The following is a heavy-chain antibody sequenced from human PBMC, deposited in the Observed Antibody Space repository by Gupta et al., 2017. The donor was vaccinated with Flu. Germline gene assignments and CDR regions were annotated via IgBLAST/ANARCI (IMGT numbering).Heavy chain of an antibody. D-gene: IGHD2-2*02. V-gene: IGHV1-2*06. Sequence: QEQLVQSGAEVKKPGASVTVSCKASESTFSAYYIHWVRQAPGQGLEWMGRINPHSGTTNYDQKFQGRITVTMDTSITTAYLDLSRLRSDDTAVYYCAREKHCSTSSCYRWFDPWGQGTLVTVSS. J-gene: IGHJ5*02. CDR3: AREKHCSTSSCYRWFDP. CDR2: INPHSGTT. CDR1: ESTFSAYY.